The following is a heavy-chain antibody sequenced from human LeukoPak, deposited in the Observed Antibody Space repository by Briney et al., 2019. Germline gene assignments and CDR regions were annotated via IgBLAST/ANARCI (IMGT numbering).Heavy chain of an antibody. CDR1: GFTFSNYG. V-gene: IGHV3-30*18. Sequence: TGGSLRLSCAASGFTFSNYGMNWVRQAPGKGLEWVAIISVNGTNKYYAASVKGRFTISRDNSKNTLYLQMNSLRAEDTAIYYCAKANNGYFDCWGQGTLVTVSS. CDR3: AKANNGYFDC. D-gene: IGHD2-8*01. J-gene: IGHJ4*02. CDR2: ISVNGTNK.